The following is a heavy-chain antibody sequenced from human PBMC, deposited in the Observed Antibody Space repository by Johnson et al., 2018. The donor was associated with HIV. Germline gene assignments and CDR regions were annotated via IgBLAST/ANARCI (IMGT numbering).Heavy chain of an antibody. J-gene: IGHJ3*02. Sequence: QVQLVESGGGLVKPGGSLRLSCAASGFTFSDYYMSWIRQAPGKGLEWVSYISGYGRTIYYADSVRGRFTISRDNAKNSLYLQMNSLRAEDTAVYYCAKPETGELADAFDIWGQGTMVTVSS. V-gene: IGHV3-11*04. CDR1: GFTFSDYY. CDR2: ISGYGRTI. CDR3: AKPETGELADAFDI. D-gene: IGHD7-27*01.